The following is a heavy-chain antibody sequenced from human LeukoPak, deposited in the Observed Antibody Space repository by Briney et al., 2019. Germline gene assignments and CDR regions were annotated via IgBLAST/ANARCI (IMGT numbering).Heavy chain of an antibody. D-gene: IGHD3-3*01. CDR3: ARSQDFWSGLNRFDV. J-gene: IGHJ5*02. CDR2: ISSSGSTK. CDR1: GFTFSDYY. V-gene: IGHV3-11*01. Sequence: GGSLRLSCAASGFTFSDYYISWIRQAPGKGLEWLSYISSSGSTKYYADSVKGRFTISRDNPSNTVFLQMNSLRAEDTAVYYCARSQDFWSGLNRFDVWGQGTLVTVSS.